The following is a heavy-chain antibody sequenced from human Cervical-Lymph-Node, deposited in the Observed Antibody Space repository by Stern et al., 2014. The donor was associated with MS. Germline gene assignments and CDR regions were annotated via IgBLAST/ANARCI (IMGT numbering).Heavy chain of an antibody. D-gene: IGHD6-13*01. CDR1: GGSISSYY. J-gene: IGHJ5*01. V-gene: IGHV4-59*01. Sequence: VQLEESGPGLVKPSETLSLTCTVSGGSISSYYWSWIRQPPGKGLEWIGYIYYSGSTNYNPSLKSRGTISVDTSKNQFSLKLSSVTAADTAVYFCARGYSSSWYWFDSWGQGTQVTVSS. CDR2: IYYSGST. CDR3: ARGYSSSWYWFDS.